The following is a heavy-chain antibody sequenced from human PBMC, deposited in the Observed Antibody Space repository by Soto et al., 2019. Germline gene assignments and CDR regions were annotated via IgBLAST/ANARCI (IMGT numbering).Heavy chain of an antibody. CDR2: IYYNGST. CDR1: GGAISSSSYY. CDR3: ASPTYYDYIWGSPRSAFDI. Sequence: QLQLQESGPGLVKPSETLSLTCTVSGGAISSSSYYWGWIRQPPGKGLEWIGSIYYNGSTYYNPSLKSRVTISVDTSKNQFSLKLSSVTAADTAVYYCASPTYYDYIWGSPRSAFDIWGQGTMVTVSS. J-gene: IGHJ3*02. D-gene: IGHD3-16*01. V-gene: IGHV4-39*01.